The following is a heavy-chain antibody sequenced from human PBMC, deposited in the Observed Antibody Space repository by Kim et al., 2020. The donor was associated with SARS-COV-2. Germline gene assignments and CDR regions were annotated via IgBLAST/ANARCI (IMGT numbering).Heavy chain of an antibody. Sequence: SEKYHVESVKGRFTIPRDNAKNSLYLQMSSLRAEETTVYYCARGFEGAFDMWGQGTMVTVSS. CDR3: ARGFEGAFDM. D-gene: IGHD3-9*01. J-gene: IGHJ3*02. CDR2: SEK. V-gene: IGHV3-7*01.